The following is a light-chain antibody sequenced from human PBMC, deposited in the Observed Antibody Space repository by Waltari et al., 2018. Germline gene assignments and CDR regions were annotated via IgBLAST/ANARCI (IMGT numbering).Light chain of an antibody. CDR3: QHNVGLPVT. CDR1: ESVRRA. V-gene: IGKV3-20*01. Sequence: EVVLTQSPGTLSLSPGERATLSCRASESVRRALIWYQQKPGQAPRLLIYDTSTRATGVPDRFSGSGSGTDFSLTISRLEPEDFAVYYCQHNVGLPVTFGQGTKVEIK. J-gene: IGKJ1*01. CDR2: DTS.